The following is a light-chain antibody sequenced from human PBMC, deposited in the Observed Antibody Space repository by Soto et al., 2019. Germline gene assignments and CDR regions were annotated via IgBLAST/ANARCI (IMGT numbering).Light chain of an antibody. CDR3: PHYCSGTLT. Sequence: EIVLTQSPGTLSLSPGERATLSCRASQSVSSSDLAWYQQKPGQAPRLLIYGASSRATGIPDRFIGSGSGTSFSLTISSLELADFAVYDCPHYCSGTLTFGPGAKVYIK. CDR1: QSVSSSD. J-gene: IGKJ3*01. CDR2: GAS. V-gene: IGKV3-20*01.